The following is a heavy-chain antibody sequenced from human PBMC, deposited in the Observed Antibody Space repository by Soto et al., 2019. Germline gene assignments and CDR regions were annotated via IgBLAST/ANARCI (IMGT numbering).Heavy chain of an antibody. CDR3: ERHGFGPLHGLVDV. Sequence: QVQLQESGPGLVKPSETLSLTCTVSGDSLTNYYCSWFRQPPGKGLEWIGYIMYSGYSAYNLSLKGRVTMSIDTSKTQFSLMLESVTATDTAVYYCERHGFGPLHGLVDVWGQGTTVIVSS. CDR2: IMYSGYS. CDR1: GDSLTNYY. J-gene: IGHJ6*02. D-gene: IGHD3-10*01. V-gene: IGHV4-59*08.